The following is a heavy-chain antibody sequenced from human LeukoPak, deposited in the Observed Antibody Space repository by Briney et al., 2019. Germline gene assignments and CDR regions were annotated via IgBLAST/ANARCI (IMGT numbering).Heavy chain of an antibody. CDR1: RYTSTNFD. J-gene: IGHJ6*02. Sequence: GASVKVSCKASRYTSTNFDINWVRQAPGQGLEWMGWMNLNSGKTGYRQEFQGRVTMTTKTSISTAYMELSSLRSEDTAVYYWGRGYAMDVGGREPRVSVSS. CDR3: GRGYAMDV. V-gene: IGHV1-8*01. CDR2: MNLNSGKT.